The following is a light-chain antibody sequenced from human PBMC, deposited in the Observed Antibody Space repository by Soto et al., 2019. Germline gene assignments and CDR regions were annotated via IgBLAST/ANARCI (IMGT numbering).Light chain of an antibody. Sequence: EIVLTQSPGTLSLSPGERATLSCRASLSVSSSYLAWYQQKPGQAPRLLIYGASSRATGIPDRFSGSGSGTDFTLTISRLEPEDFAVYYCQQYGSSPFTFGGGTKVEIK. CDR1: LSVSSSY. CDR2: GAS. J-gene: IGKJ4*01. V-gene: IGKV3-20*01. CDR3: QQYGSSPFT.